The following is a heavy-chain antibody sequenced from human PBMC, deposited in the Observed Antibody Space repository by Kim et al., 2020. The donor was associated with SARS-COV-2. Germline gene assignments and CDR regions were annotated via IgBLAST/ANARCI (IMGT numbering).Heavy chain of an antibody. CDR3: AAVPPNYYGSGSYYNQYYYYGMDV. V-gene: IGHV1-58*01. J-gene: IGHJ6*02. CDR2: IVVGSGNT. CDR1: GFTFTSSA. D-gene: IGHD3-10*01. Sequence: SVKVSCKASGFTFTSSAVQWVRQARGQRLEWIGWIVVGSGNTNYAQKFQERVTITRDMSTSTAYMELSSLRSEDTAVYYCAAVPPNYYGSGSYYNQYYYYGMDVWGQGTTVTVSS.